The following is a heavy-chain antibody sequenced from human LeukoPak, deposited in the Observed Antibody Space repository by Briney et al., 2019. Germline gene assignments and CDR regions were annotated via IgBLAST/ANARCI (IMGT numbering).Heavy chain of an antibody. V-gene: IGHV3-48*03. Sequence: PGGSLRLSCAASGFTFSSYEMNWVRQAPGKGLEWVSYISSSGSTIYYADSVKGRFTISRDNAKNSLYLQMNSLGAEDTAVYYCAELGITMIGXVWGXGTTVTISS. CDR2: ISSSGSTI. D-gene: IGHD3-10*02. CDR3: AELGITMIGXV. J-gene: IGHJ6*03. CDR1: GFTFSSYE.